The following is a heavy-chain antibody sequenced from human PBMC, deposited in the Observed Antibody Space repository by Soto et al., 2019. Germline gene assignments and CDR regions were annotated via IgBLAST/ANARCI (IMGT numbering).Heavy chain of an antibody. J-gene: IGHJ4*02. CDR1: GGSINNNY. CDR2: IYSSGST. V-gene: IGHV4-59*01. CDR3: ARGYASHDY. Sequence: QVQLQESGPGLVKPSETVSLTCTDCGGSINNNYWSWIRQPPGKVLEWTGYIYSSGSTKYNPSLKSRVTISLDTSKNQFSLKLSSVTAADTAVYYCARGYASHDYWGQGTLVTVSS. D-gene: IGHD2-8*01.